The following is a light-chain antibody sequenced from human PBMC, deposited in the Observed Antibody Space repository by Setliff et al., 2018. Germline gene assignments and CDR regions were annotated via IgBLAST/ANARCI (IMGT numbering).Light chain of an antibody. CDR3: QSYAGGLGGYV. CDR2: GNN. CDR1: NIGAGFG. V-gene: IGLV1-40*01. Sequence: SVLTQPPSVSGAPGQRVSISCTNIGAGFGVHWYQHLPGTAPKLLISGNNNRPSGVPDRFSGSRSGTSASLVITGLQAEDEADYYCQSYAGGLGGYVFGSGTKVTVL. J-gene: IGLJ1*01.